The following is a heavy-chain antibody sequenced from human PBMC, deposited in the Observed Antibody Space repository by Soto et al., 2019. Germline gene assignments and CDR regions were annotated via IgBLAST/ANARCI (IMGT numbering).Heavy chain of an antibody. CDR2: ISSSGSTI. J-gene: IGHJ6*01. CDR1: GFTFSSYE. CDR3: AKEGAGGMDV. Sequence: PWGCLRLSCAASGFTFSSYEMNCVHQDPGKGLEWVSYISSSGSTIYYADSVKSLCTISRDKAKNSLYLQLNSLIADDTAVYYFAKEGAGGMDVMGHGSTVISSS. D-gene: IGHD1-1*01. V-gene: IGHV3-48*03.